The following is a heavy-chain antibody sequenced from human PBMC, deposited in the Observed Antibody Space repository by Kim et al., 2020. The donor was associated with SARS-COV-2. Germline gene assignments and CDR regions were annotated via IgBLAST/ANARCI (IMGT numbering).Heavy chain of an antibody. V-gene: IGHV4-34*01. Sequence: SETLSLTCAVYVGSFSDYHWTWIRQSPGKGLEWIGEIDHSGATNYNPSLKSRVAISVDTSKNQFSLKLKSVTAADTAVYFCARGRAGVVPSPIMGLGPYYDYDDLDVWGQGTTVSVSS. CDR3: ARGRAGVVPSPIMGLGPYYDYDDLDV. D-gene: IGHD2-21*01. CDR1: VGSFSDYH. J-gene: IGHJ6*02. CDR2: IDHSGAT.